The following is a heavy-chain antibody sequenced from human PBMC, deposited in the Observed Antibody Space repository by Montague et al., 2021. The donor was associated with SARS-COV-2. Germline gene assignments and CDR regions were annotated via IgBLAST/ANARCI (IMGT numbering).Heavy chain of an antibody. CDR3: ARASIAAAGTAIDY. D-gene: IGHD6-13*01. V-gene: IGHV2-70*01. CDR2: IDWDDDK. Sequence: PALVPPTQTLTLTCTFSGFSLSTSGMCASWIRQPPGKALEWLAPIDWDDDKYYSTPLKTRLTISKDTSKNQVVLTMTNMDPVDTATYYCARASIAAAGTAIDYWGQGTLVTVSA. J-gene: IGHJ4*02. CDR1: GFSLSTSGMC.